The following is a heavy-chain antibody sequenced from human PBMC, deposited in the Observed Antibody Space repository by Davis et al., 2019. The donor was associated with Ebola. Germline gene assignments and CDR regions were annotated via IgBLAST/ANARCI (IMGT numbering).Heavy chain of an antibody. CDR2: IYDRST. J-gene: IGHJ4*02. CDR1: GFTVSSYH. D-gene: IGHD6-19*01. V-gene: IGHV3-53*05. CDR3: ATTQWLREFDN. Sequence: PGGSLRLSCAASGFTVSSYHMSWVRQAPGKGLEWVSVIYDRSTAYADSVRGRFTISRDKSNNSLYLDMNSLRVDDTAVYYCATTQWLREFDNWGQGTLVTVSS.